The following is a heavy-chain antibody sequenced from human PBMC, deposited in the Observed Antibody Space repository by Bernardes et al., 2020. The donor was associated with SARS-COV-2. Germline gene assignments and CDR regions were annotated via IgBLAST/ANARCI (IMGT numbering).Heavy chain of an antibody. J-gene: IGHJ5*02. V-gene: IGHV1-18*01. CDR3: ARVPKYGKYNWFDP. CDR2: ISAYNGNT. CDR1: GYTFTSYG. D-gene: IGHD4-17*01. Sequence: ASVKDSCKASGYTFTSYGISWVRQAPGQGLEWMGWISAYNGNTNYAQKLQGRVTMTTDTSTSTAYMELRSLRSDDTAVYYCARVPKYGKYNWFDPWGQGTLVTVSS.